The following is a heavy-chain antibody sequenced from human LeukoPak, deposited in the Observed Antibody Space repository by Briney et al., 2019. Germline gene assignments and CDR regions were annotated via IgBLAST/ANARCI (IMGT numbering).Heavy chain of an antibody. J-gene: IGHJ6*03. CDR1: GFTFSSYG. D-gene: IGHD6-19*01. CDR3: ARGDGSGPDYYYYMDV. CDR2: ISSSASII. Sequence: GGSLRLSCAASGFTFSSYGMHWVRQAPGKGLEWVSYISSSASIIYYADSVKGRFTISRDNAKNSLYLQMNSLRDEDTAVYYCARGDGSGPDYYYYMDVWGKGTTVTISS. V-gene: IGHV3-48*02.